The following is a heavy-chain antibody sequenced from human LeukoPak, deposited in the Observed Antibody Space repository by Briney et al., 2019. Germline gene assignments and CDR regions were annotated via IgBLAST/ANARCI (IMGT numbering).Heavy chain of an antibody. CDR2: MSSSGRTI. J-gene: IGHJ3*02. V-gene: IGHV3-11*04. D-gene: IGHD4-23*01. Sequence: GGPLSLFCGASGFPFCDYYMIGTPSAPGEGVEWVSYMSSSGRTILHADSVTGRFTISRDNAKNSLYLQMNSLRAEDTAVYYCASAADLQWYHNAYDAFDIWGQGTMVTVSS. CDR1: GFPFCDYY. CDR3: ASAADLQWYHNAYDAFDI.